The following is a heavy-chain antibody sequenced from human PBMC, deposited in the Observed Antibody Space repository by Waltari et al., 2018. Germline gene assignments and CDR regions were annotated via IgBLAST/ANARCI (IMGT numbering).Heavy chain of an antibody. Sequence: EVQLAESGGGLVQPGGCLRRSCEGPGVTFPTYAMAWLRQAPGKGLEWVSSISGSGGRTYYSDSSMGRFTISRDNPNNTLYLQMSTLRVDDTAVYYCAKGFWGGYDMWGQGTLVTVSS. CDR3: AKGFWGGYDM. CDR1: GVTFPTYA. J-gene: IGHJ4*02. D-gene: IGHD5-12*01. V-gene: IGHV3-23*04. CDR2: ISGSGGRT.